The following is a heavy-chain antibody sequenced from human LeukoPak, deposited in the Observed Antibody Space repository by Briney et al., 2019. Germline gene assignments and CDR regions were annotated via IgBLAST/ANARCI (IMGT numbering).Heavy chain of an antibody. CDR2: IFPRDSDT. CDR3: ARPLGTGDDSFDI. V-gene: IGHV5-51*01. CDR1: GDSFTNYW. D-gene: IGHD1-26*01. J-gene: IGHJ3*02. Sequence: GESLKISCKGSGDSFTNYWIGWVRQLPGKGLEWMGIIFPRDSDTRYNPSFQGQVTISVDKSISTAYLQWNSLKASDTAMYYCARPLGTGDDSFDIWGQGTMVTVSS.